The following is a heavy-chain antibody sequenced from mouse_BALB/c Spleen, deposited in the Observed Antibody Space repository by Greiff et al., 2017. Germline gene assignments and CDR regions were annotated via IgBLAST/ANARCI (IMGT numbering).Heavy chain of an antibody. D-gene: IGHD2-3*01. Sequence: EVKLVESGGGLVKPGGSLKLSCAASGFAFSSYDMSWVRQTPEKRLEWVAYISSGGGSTYYPDTVKGRFTISRDNAKNTLYLQMSSLKSEDTAMYYCAGQDDGYDWCFEVWGAGTTVTVSS. V-gene: IGHV5-12-1*01. CDR1: GFAFSSYD. CDR2: ISSGGGST. J-gene: IGHJ1*01. CDR3: AGQDDGYDWCFEV.